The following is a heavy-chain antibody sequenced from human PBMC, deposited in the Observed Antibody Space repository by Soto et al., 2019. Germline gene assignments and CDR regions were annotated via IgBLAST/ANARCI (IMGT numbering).Heavy chain of an antibody. V-gene: IGHV3-23*01. D-gene: IGHD6-13*01. J-gene: IGHJ4*02. CDR3: ARRSSSWYFDY. CDR1: GFTFSSYA. Sequence: EVQLLESGGGLVQPGGSLRLCWAASGFTFSSYAMNWVRQAPGKGLEWVSVISGSDGSTYYADSVKGRFTISRDNSKNTLNLQMNSLRAEDTAVYYCARRSSSWYFDYWGQGTLVTVSS. CDR2: ISGSDGST.